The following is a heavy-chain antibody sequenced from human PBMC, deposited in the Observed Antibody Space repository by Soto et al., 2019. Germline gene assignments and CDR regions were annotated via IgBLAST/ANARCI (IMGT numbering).Heavy chain of an antibody. V-gene: IGHV3-30*03. CDR1: GFTFSSYG. Sequence: PGGSLRLSCAASGFTFSSYGMHWVRQAPGKGLEWVAVISYDGSNKYYADSVKGRFTISRDNSKNTLYLQMNSLRAEDTAVYYCARVSSSSSLDYWGQGTLVTVSS. J-gene: IGHJ4*02. CDR2: ISYDGSNK. D-gene: IGHD6-13*01. CDR3: ARVSSSSSLDY.